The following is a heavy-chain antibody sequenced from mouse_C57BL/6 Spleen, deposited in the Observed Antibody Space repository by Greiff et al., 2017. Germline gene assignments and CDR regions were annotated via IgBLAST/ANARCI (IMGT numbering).Heavy chain of an antibody. V-gene: IGHV5-12*01. D-gene: IGHD1-1*01. CDR1: GFTFSDYY. J-gene: IGHJ4*01. Sequence: EVKLMESGGGLVQPGGSLKLSCAASGFTFSDYYMYWVRQTPEKRLEWVAYISNGGGSTYYPDTVKGRFTISRDNAKNTLYLQMSRLKSEDTAMYYCARRGLLRVFYAMDYWGQGTSVTVSS. CDR2: ISNGGGST. CDR3: ARRGLLRVFYAMDY.